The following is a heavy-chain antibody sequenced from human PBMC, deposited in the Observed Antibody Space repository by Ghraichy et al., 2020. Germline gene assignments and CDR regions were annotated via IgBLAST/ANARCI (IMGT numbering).Heavy chain of an antibody. V-gene: IGHV3-74*01. Sequence: GESLNISCAASGFTFSSYWMYWVRQAPGKGLVWVSRINSDGSSTSYADSVKGRLTISRDNAKNTLYLQMNSLRAEDTAMYYCSRPYLYSSGWYTLRHWGQGTLVTVSS. CDR3: SRPYLYSSGWYTLRH. J-gene: IGHJ4*02. D-gene: IGHD6-19*01. CDR2: INSDGSST. CDR1: GFTFSSYW.